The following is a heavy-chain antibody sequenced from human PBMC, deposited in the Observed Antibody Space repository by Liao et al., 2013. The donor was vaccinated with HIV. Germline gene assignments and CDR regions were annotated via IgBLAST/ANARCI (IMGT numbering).Heavy chain of an antibody. CDR3: ARSGSYSQTPDY. J-gene: IGHJ4*02. CDR1: GGSIRSGDYY. Sequence: QVQLQESGPGLVKPSQTLSLICTVSGGSIRSGDYYWNWIRQPPGKGLEWIGYIYYSGRTYYNPSLKSRVTMSVDTSKNQFSLKLSSVTAADTAVYFCARSGSYSQTPDYWGQGTLVTVSS. CDR2: IYYSGRT. D-gene: IGHD1-26*01. V-gene: IGHV4-30-4*08.